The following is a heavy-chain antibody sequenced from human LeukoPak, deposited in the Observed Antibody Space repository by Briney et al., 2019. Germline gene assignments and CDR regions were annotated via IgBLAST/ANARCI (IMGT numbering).Heavy chain of an antibody. J-gene: IGHJ3*02. CDR1: GGSINSYY. D-gene: IGHD1-26*01. CDR2: IYYTGTT. Sequence: SETLSLTCTVSGGSINSYYWTWIRQPPGKGLEWIGSIYYTGTTSYNSSLKSRVTISIDTSKNQFSLILSSVTAADTAVYYCARHQWVPAFDIWGQGTMVTVSS. CDR3: ARHQWVPAFDI. V-gene: IGHV4-59*08.